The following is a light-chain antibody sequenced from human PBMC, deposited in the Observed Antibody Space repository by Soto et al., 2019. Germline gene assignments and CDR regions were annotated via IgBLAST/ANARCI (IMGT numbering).Light chain of an antibody. CDR1: RASIGSNT. V-gene: IGLV1-44*01. CDR2: NNN. Sequence: QSVVTQPPSASGTPGQRVTISCSGSRASIGSNTVTWYQHLPGAAPKLLVYNNNQRPSGVPDRFSGSKSDTSASLAISGLQFEDEAVYYCAAWDDSLRGPVFGGGTKLTVL. CDR3: AAWDDSLRGPV. J-gene: IGLJ3*02.